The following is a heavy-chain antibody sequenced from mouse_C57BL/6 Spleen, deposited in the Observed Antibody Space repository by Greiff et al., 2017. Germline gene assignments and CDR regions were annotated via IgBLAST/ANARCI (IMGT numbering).Heavy chain of an antibody. J-gene: IGHJ4*01. V-gene: IGHV5-17*01. D-gene: IGHD1-3*01. CDR2: ISSGSSTI. CDR3: ARTSVGGNAMDY. CDR1: GFTFSDYG. Sequence: EVKLMESGGGLVKPGGSLKLSCAASGFTFSDYGMHWVRQAPETGLEWVAYISSGSSTIYYADTVKGRFTISRDNAKNTLFLQMTSLRSEDTAMYYCARTSVGGNAMDYWGQGTSVTVSS.